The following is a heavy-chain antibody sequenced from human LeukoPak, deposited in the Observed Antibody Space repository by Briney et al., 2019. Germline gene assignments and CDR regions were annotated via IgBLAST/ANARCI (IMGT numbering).Heavy chain of an antibody. Sequence: PGGSLRLSCAASGFTFSDYAMHWVRQAPGKGLEWVAIISYDESNKYYADSVKDRSTISRDNSKNTLYLQMNSLRAEDTAVYYCASIGERYLQTEHYFHHWGQGTLVTVSS. J-gene: IGHJ1*01. CDR2: ISYDESNK. CDR1: GFTFSDYA. V-gene: IGHV3-30*04. CDR3: ASIGERYLQTEHYFHH. D-gene: IGHD3-3*01.